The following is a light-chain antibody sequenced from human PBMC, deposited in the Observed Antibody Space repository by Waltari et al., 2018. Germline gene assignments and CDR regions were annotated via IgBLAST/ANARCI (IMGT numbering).Light chain of an antibody. CDR1: QDISNS. J-gene: IGKJ4*01. CDR3: QQYNSYPRT. V-gene: IGKV1-16*02. Sequence: DIQMTQSPSSLSASVGDRVTITCRASQDISNSLAWFQQKPGKAHKSLIYAASSLQSGVPSKFSGSGSGTDFTLTISSLQPEDFATYYCQQYNSYPRTFGGGTKVEIK. CDR2: AAS.